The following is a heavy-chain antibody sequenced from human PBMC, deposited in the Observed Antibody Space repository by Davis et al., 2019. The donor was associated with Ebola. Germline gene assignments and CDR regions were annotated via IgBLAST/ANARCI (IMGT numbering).Heavy chain of an antibody. V-gene: IGHV3-7*03. CDR2: IKQDGSEK. CDR3: ASISFNFWSGYREDY. J-gene: IGHJ4*02. D-gene: IGHD3-3*01. CDR1: GFTFSSYW. Sequence: GGSLRLSCAASGFTFSSYWMSWVRQAPGKGLEWVANIKQDGSEKYYVDSVKGRFTISRDNAKNSLYLQMNSLRAEDTAVYYCASISFNFWSGYREDYWGQGTLVTVSS.